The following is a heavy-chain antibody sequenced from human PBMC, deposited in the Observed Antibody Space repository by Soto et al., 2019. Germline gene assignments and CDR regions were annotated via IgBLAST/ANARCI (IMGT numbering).Heavy chain of an antibody. J-gene: IGHJ4*02. Sequence: PGGSLRLSCAASGFTFTRYSMNWVRQAPGKGLEWVSSISSTTNYIYYGDSMKGRFTISRDNARNSLYLEMNSLRAEDTAVYYCARESEDLTSNFDYWGQGTLVTVSS. V-gene: IGHV3-21*06. CDR3: ARESEDLTSNFDY. CDR2: ISSTTNYI. CDR1: GFTFTRYS.